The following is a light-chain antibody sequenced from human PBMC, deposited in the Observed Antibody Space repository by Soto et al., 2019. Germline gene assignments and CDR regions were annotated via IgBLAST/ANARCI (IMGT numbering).Light chain of an antibody. V-gene: IGKV3-20*01. CDR2: RAS. CDR1: KSINSNY. CDR3: QHYGNSIFT. J-gene: IGKJ3*01. Sequence: DIVLTQSPGTLSLSPGERATLSCRASKSINSNYLAWYQHKPGQAPRLIIYRASSRATGIPDRLSGSGSGTDFTLTINSLEPEDFAVFYCQHYGNSIFTFGPGTKVDVK.